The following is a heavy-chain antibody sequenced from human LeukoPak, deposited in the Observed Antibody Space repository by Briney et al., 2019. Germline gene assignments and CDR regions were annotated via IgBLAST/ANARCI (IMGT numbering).Heavy chain of an antibody. CDR1: GFTFSSYW. CDR2: IKQDGSEK. J-gene: IGHJ3*02. D-gene: IGHD2-21*02. Sequence: GGSLRLSCAASGFTFSSYWMSWVRQAPGKGLEWVANIKQDGSEKYYVDSVKGRFTISRDNAKNSLYLQMNSLRAEDTAVYYCARDVPPAYCGGDCYSSAFDICGQGTMVTVSS. V-gene: IGHV3-7*01. CDR3: ARDVPPAYCGGDCYSSAFDI.